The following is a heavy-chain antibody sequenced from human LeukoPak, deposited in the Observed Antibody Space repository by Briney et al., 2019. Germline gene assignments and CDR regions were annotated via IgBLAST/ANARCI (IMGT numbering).Heavy chain of an antibody. CDR2: MCLSGTT. CDR1: GDSINSLDL. D-gene: IGHD3-22*01. CDR3: AGLVGRYSSGLYYYYFDY. Sequence: SGTLSLTCTVSGDSINSLDLWSWVRQPPGKGLEWIGEMCLSGTTHSNPSVKSRVTISIDKSKNQFFLNLRSVTAADTAVYYCAGLVGRYSSGLYYYYFDYWGQGTLVTVSS. J-gene: IGHJ4*02. V-gene: IGHV4-4*02.